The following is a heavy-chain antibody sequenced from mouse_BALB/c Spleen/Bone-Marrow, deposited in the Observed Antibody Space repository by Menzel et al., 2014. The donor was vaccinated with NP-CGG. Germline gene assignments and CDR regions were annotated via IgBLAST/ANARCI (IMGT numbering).Heavy chain of an antibody. CDR2: INPSNGGT. Sequence: VQLQQSGAELVKPGASVKLSCKASGYTFTNYYIYWVKQRPGQGLEWIGGINPSNGGTKFNEKFKNKATLTIDKSSSTAYMQLSSLTSEDSAVYYCARGFDYWGQGTTLTVSS. CDR1: GYTFTNYY. J-gene: IGHJ2*01. CDR3: ARGFDY. V-gene: IGHV1S81*02.